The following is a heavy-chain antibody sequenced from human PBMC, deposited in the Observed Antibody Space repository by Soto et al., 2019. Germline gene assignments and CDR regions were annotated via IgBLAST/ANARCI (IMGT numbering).Heavy chain of an antibody. V-gene: IGHV6-1*01. D-gene: IGHD4-4*01. CDR2: TYYRSRYFN. J-gene: IGHJ4*02. CDR1: GDSVSSNSAA. Sequence: SQTLSLTCAISGDSVSSNSAAWNWFRQSPSRGLEWLGRTYYRSRYFNDCAVSVKSRITVNPDTSKNQFSLRLNSVTPEDTAVYFCARDPTLEGYFDYWGQGTLVTVSS. CDR3: ARDPTLEGYFDY.